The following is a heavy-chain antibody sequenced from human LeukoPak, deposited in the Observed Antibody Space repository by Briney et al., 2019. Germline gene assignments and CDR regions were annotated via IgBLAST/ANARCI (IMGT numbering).Heavy chain of an antibody. CDR3: ASAYYDFWSGYPPPPYYFDY. D-gene: IGHD3-3*01. V-gene: IGHV4-34*01. CDR1: GGSFSGYS. CDR2: INNSGST. Sequence: SETLSLTCAVYGGSFSGYSWSWIRQPPGKGLEWIGEINNSGSTNYNPSLKSRVTISVDTSKNQFSLKLSSVTAADTAVYYCASAYYDFWSGYPPPPYYFDYWGQGTLVTVSS. J-gene: IGHJ4*02.